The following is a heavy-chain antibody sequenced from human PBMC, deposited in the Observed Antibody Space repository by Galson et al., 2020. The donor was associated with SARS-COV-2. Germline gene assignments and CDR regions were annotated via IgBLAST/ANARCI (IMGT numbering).Heavy chain of an antibody. D-gene: IGHD1-1*01. CDR3: ARVGGNDGWNWFDP. CDR1: GGSMSKYY. CDR2: IYYSGGT. V-gene: IGHV4-59*01. J-gene: IGHJ5*02. Sequence: SETLSLTCSVSGGSMSKYYWSSIRQSPGKGLEWIGNIYYSGGTKYNPSLKSRVSMSVDTSENQVSLKLNSGTAADTAVYYCARVGGNDGWNWFDPWGQGTLVTVSS.